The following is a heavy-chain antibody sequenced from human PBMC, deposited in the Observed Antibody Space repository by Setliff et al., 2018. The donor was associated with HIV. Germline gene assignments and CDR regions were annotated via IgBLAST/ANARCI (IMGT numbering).Heavy chain of an antibody. J-gene: IGHJ4*02. CDR2: IRGNGDNR. Sequence: LRLSCAASGFTFSKFTMNCVRQAPGKGLEWVAAIRGNGDNRFYADSVKGRFSISRDNSKNTLYLQMNSLRAEDTAVYYCAKVPGTAASGVYYFDYWGQGTLVTVSS. CDR3: AKVPGTAASGVYYFDY. D-gene: IGHD6-13*01. V-gene: IGHV3-23*01. CDR1: GFTFSKFT.